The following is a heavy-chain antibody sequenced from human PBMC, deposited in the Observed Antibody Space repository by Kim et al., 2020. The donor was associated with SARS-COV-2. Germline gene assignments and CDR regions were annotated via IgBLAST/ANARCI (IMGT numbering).Heavy chain of an antibody. CDR2: IYYSGST. CDR1: GGSISSSSYY. D-gene: IGHD3-10*01. Sequence: SETLSLTCTVSGGSISSSSYYWGWIRQPPGKGLEWIGSIYYSGSTYYNPSLKSRVTISVDTSKNQFSLKLSSVTAADTAVYYCARRGDYGSGSHYYYYG. CDR3: ARRGDYGSGSHYYYYG. V-gene: IGHV4-39*01. J-gene: IGHJ6*01.